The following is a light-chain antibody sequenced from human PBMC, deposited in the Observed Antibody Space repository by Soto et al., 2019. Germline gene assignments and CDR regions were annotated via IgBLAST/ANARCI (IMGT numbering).Light chain of an antibody. CDR3: SSYTSSSTAV. CDR1: SSDVGSYKY. J-gene: IGLJ2*01. CDR2: DVS. Sequence: QSALTQPASVSGSPGQSITISCIGTSSDVGSYKYVSWYQQYPGKAPKLMIYDVSNRPSWVSNRFSGSKSGNTASLTISGLQAEDEADYYCSSYTSSSTAVFGEGTKLTVL. V-gene: IGLV2-14*03.